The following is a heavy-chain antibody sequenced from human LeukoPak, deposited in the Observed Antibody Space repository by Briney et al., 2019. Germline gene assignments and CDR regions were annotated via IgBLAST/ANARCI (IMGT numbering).Heavy chain of an antibody. J-gene: IGHJ4*02. Sequence: GGSLRLSCAASGFTFSSYDMHWVRQATGKGLEWVSAIGTAGDTYYPGSVKGRFTISRENAKNSLYLQMNSLRAEDTAVYYCARDYADYVGYFFFDYWGQGTLVTVSS. CDR3: ARDYADYVGYFFFDY. CDR1: GFTFSSYD. CDR2: IGTAGDT. V-gene: IGHV3-13*01. D-gene: IGHD4-17*01.